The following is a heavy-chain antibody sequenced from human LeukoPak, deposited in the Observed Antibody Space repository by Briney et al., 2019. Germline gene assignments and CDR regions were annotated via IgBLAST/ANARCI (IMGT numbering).Heavy chain of an antibody. CDR3: ATSESQTRFDY. Sequence: GESLRISCKGSGYSFTTHWIGWVRQLPGKGLEWMGLIFPGDSETIYSPSFQGQVTISADKSINTAYLRWSSLKASDTAMYYCATSESQTRFDYWGQGTLVTVSS. J-gene: IGHJ4*02. V-gene: IGHV5-51*01. CDR2: IFPGDSET. CDR1: GYSFTTHW. D-gene: IGHD1/OR15-1a*01.